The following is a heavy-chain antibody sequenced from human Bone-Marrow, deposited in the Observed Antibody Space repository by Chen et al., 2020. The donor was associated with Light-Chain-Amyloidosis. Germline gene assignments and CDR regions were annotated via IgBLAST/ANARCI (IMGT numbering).Heavy chain of an antibody. CDR1: GFTFSSYG. CDR2: ISYDANRD. CDR3: AKARLYSGSYWGIVDY. J-gene: IGHJ4*02. Sequence: QVQLVESGGGVVQPGRSLRLSCVASGFTFSSYGIFWVRQAPGKGLEWVALISYDANRDFYADSVKGRFTVSRDNSKNTLYLQMNSLRIEDTAVYYCAKARLYSGSYWGIVDYWGQGTLVTVSS. D-gene: IGHD1-26*01. V-gene: IGHV3-30*18.